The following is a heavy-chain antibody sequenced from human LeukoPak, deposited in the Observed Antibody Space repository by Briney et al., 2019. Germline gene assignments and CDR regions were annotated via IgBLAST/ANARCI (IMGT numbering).Heavy chain of an antibody. D-gene: IGHD4-17*01. CDR1: GFTFSSYA. CDR3: ARGPSPDYGDYF. V-gene: IGHV3-30*14. Sequence: GGSLRLSCAASGFTFSSYAMHWVRQAPGKGLEWVAVISYDGSNKYYADSVKGRFTISRDNSKNTLYLRMNSLRAEDTAVYYCARGPSPDYGDYFWGQGTLVTVSS. J-gene: IGHJ4*02. CDR2: ISYDGSNK.